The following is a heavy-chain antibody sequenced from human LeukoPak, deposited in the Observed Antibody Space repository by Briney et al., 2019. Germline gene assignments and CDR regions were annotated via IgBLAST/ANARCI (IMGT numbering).Heavy chain of an antibody. CDR1: GGSFSGYY. V-gene: IGHV4-34*01. CDR2: INHSGST. Sequence: SETPSLTCAVYGGSFSGYYWSWIRQPPGKGLEWIGEINHSGSTNYNPSLKSRVTISVDTSRNQFSLKLSSVTAADTAVYYCAREDTAMVTYYWGQGTLVTVSS. CDR3: AREDTAMVTYY. J-gene: IGHJ4*02. D-gene: IGHD5-18*01.